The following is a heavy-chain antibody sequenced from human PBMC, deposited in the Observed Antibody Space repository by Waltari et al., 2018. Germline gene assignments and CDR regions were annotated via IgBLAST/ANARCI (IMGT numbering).Heavy chain of an antibody. CDR2: IHHSGST. CDR3: ARCGTYGVYDGFDI. Sequence: QVQLQQWGAGLLKPSETLSLTCTVYGGSFSAYYWSWIRQPPGKGLEWIGEIHHSGSTNYNPSRKSRVTILVDTSKNQFSLKLSSVTAADTAVYYCARCGTYGVYDGFDIWGQGTMITVSS. V-gene: IGHV4-34*01. CDR1: GGSFSAYY. J-gene: IGHJ3*02. D-gene: IGHD4-17*01.